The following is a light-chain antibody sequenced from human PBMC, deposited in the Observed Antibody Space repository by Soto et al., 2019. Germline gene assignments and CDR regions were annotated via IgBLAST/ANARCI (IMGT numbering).Light chain of an antibody. V-gene: IGKV3-20*01. CDR1: QSVSRNF. Sequence: EIVLTQSPGTLSLSPGQRATLSXTASQSVSRNFFPWYQQKPGQAPRLLIYATSTRATGIPDRFSGSGSGTDFTLTLNRLEPEDFAVYYCQQYDSSSGTFGQGTKVDIK. J-gene: IGKJ1*01. CDR2: ATS. CDR3: QQYDSSSGT.